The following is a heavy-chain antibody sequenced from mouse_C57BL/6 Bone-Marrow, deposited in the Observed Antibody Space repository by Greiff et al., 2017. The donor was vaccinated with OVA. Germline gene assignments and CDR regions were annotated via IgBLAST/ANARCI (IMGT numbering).Heavy chain of an antibody. V-gene: IGHV1-50*01. D-gene: IGHD2-3*01. Sequence: QVQLQQSGAELVKPGASVKLSCKASAYTFTSYWMQWVKQRPGQGLEWIGEIDPSDSYTNYNQKFKGKATLTVDTSSSTAYMQLSSLTSEDSAVYYCARFDGYYYFDYWGQGTTLTVSS. J-gene: IGHJ2*01. CDR1: AYTFTSYW. CDR3: ARFDGYYYFDY. CDR2: IDPSDSYT.